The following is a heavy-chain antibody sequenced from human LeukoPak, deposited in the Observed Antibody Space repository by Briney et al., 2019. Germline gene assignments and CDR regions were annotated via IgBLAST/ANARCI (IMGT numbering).Heavy chain of an antibody. J-gene: IGHJ4*02. CDR2: ISYSGRT. CDR1: GGSISSGGNY. Sequence: PSETLSLTCTVSGGSISSGGNYWSWIRQHPGKGLEWIGYISYSGRTSYNSSLQSRVTISVDTAKHLFSLKLSSVTAADTAIYYCARESAGSLHDSTAAFHYWGQGILVIVSS. D-gene: IGHD2-8*02. CDR3: ARESAGSLHDSTAAFHY. V-gene: IGHV4-31*03.